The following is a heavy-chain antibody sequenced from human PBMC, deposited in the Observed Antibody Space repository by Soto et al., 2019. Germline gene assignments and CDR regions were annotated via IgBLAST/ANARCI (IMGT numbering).Heavy chain of an antibody. CDR1: GFTFSNDW. CDR2: INMDGSST. V-gene: IGHV3-74*01. CDR3: ARGPRGMYATHH. J-gene: IGHJ5*02. Sequence: GGSLRLSCAASGFTFSNDWMHWVRQAAGKGLVWVSRINMDGSSTNYADSVKGRFTISRDNAKNTVYLQMNSLRAEDTAVYYCARGPRGMYATHHWCQGPLVTVSS. D-gene: IGHD2-15*01.